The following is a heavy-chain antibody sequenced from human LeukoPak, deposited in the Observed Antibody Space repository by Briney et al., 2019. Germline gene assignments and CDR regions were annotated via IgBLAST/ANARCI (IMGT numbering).Heavy chain of an antibody. CDR2: IIPIFGTA. D-gene: IGHD4-17*01. Sequence: SVKVSCKASGYTFTSYGISWVRQAPGQGLEWMGGIIPIFGTANYAQKFQGRVTITADESTSTAYMELSSLRSEDTAVYYCASGDYVGYYYYYMDVWGKGTTVTVSS. J-gene: IGHJ6*03. CDR3: ASGDYVGYYYYYMDV. CDR1: GYTFTSYG. V-gene: IGHV1-69*13.